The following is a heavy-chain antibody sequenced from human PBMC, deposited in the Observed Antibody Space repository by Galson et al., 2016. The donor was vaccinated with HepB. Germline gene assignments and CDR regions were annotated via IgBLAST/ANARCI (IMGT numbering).Heavy chain of an antibody. CDR1: GFTFNSNA. D-gene: IGHD3-10*01. CDR3: AKRGRAFDI. Sequence: SLRLSCAASGFTFNSNAMNWVRQAPGQGLEWVSGSSGSGGSTYYADSVKGRFTISRDNSKNTPYLQMNSLRAEDTAIYYCAKRGRAFDIWGQGTMVTVSS. J-gene: IGHJ3*02. CDR2: SSGSGGST. V-gene: IGHV3-23*01.